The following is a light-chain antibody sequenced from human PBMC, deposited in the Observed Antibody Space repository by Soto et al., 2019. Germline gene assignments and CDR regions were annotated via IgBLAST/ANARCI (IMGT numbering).Light chain of an antibody. J-gene: IGKJ3*01. Sequence: EVVLTQSPATLSLSPGERATLSCRASQSVSRYLAWYQQKPGQAPRLLIYDASNRATGIPARFSGSGSGTDFTRTISSLEPEDFAVYYCHQRDNGGTFGPGTKVDIK. CDR3: HQRDNGGT. CDR2: DAS. CDR1: QSVSRY. V-gene: IGKV3-11*01.